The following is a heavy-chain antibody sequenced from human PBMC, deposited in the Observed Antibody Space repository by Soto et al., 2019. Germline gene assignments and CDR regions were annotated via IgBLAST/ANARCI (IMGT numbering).Heavy chain of an antibody. Sequence: GGSLRLSCAASGFTFSSYSMNWVRQAPGKGLEWVSFISSSSSTIYYAESVKGRFTISRDNAKNSLYLQMNSLRAEDTAVYYCTRKGNRGVTSPMNDYWGQGTLVTVSS. CDR1: GFTFSSYS. CDR3: TRKGNRGVTSPMNDY. V-gene: IGHV3-48*01. J-gene: IGHJ4*02. D-gene: IGHD3-10*01. CDR2: ISSSSSTI.